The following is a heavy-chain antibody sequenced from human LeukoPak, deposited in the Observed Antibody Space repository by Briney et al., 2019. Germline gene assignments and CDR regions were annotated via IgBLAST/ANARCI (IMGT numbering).Heavy chain of an antibody. J-gene: IGHJ4*02. Sequence: ASVKVSCKASGYTFTSYYMHWVRQAPGQGLEWMGIINPSGGSTSYAQKFQGRVTMTRDTSTSTVYMELSSLRSEDTAVYYCTRESSGWYELDYWGQGTLVTVSS. V-gene: IGHV1-46*01. D-gene: IGHD6-19*01. CDR3: TRESSGWYELDY. CDR2: INPSGGST. CDR1: GYTFTSYY.